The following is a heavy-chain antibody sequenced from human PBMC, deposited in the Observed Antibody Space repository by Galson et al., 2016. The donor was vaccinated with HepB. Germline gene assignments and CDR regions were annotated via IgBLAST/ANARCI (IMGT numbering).Heavy chain of an antibody. Sequence: QSGAEVKKPGESLRISCKASGYRFASYWITWVRQMPGKGLEWMGRIDPSDSYTNYSPSFQGHVIISVDKSISTAYLEWGSLKASDTAMYYCATYGDYLAADTFDGWGQGTVVTVSS. V-gene: IGHV5-10-1*01. CDR2: IDPSDSYT. CDR1: GYRFASYW. D-gene: IGHD4-17*01. CDR3: ATYGDYLAADTFDG. J-gene: IGHJ3*01.